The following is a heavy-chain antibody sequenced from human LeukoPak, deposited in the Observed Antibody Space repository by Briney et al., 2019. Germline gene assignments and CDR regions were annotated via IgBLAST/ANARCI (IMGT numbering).Heavy chain of an antibody. D-gene: IGHD2-15*01. CDR2: IYFTGNT. Sequence: SETLSLTCTLSGGSISSSGYYWSWIRQHPGKGLEWIGYIYFTGNTYYNPSLKSRVSISVDTSKNQFSLKLSSLTAADTAVYYCASYYCSGGSCNWFDPWGQETLVTVSS. CDR1: GGSISSSGYY. CDR3: ASYYCSGGSCNWFDP. V-gene: IGHV4-31*03. J-gene: IGHJ5*02.